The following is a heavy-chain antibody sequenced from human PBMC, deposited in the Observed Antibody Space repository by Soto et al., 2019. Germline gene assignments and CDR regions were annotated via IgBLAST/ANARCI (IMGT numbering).Heavy chain of an antibody. CDR1: GYTLTELS. CDR3: ATDQGLSSGSYDDAFAI. J-gene: IGHJ3*02. D-gene: IGHD1-26*01. CDR2: FDPEDGET. Sequence: ASVKVSCKVSGYTLTELSMHWVRQAPGKGLEWMGGFDPEDGETIYAQKFQGRVTMTEDTSTDTAYMELSSLRSEDTAVYYCATDQGLSSGSYDDAFAIWGQGTMVTVSS. V-gene: IGHV1-24*01.